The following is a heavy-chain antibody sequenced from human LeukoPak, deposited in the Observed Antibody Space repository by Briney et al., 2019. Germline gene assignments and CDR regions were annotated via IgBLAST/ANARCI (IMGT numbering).Heavy chain of an antibody. V-gene: IGHV3-21*01. CDR2: ISSSSSYI. CDR1: GFTFSSYS. Sequence: PGGSLRLSCAASGFTFSSYSMNWVRQAPGKGLEWVSSISSSSSYIYYADSVKGRFTISRDSAKNSLYLQMNSLRAEDTAVYYCARVYRSGGSCYAHNFDYWGQGTLVTVSS. D-gene: IGHD2-15*01. CDR3: ARVYRSGGSCYAHNFDY. J-gene: IGHJ4*02.